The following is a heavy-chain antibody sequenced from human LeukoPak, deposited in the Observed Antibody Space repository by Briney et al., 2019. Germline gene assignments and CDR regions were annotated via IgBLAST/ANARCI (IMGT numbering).Heavy chain of an antibody. D-gene: IGHD1-1*01. Sequence: SETLSLTCTVSGGSISSYYWSWIRQSPGKGLEWIGWSYRRGSTSYNPSLKSRVAISVDTSKNQFSLKLSSVTAADTAVYYCARDRELGYWGQGTLVIVSS. CDR2: SYRRGST. J-gene: IGHJ4*02. CDR1: GGSISSYY. V-gene: IGHV4-59*01. CDR3: ARDRELGY.